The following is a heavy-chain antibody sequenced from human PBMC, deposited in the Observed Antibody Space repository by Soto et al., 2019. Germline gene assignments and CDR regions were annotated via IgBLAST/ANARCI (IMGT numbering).Heavy chain of an antibody. Sequence: ASVKVSCKPSGYTFSSYAISWVRQAPGQGLEWMGWISAYNDNTNYVQKLQGRVTMTTDTSTSTAYMELRSLRSDDTAVYYCARGTGGNWAAFDIWGQGTMATVS. CDR3: ARGTGGNWAAFDI. V-gene: IGHV1-18*01. J-gene: IGHJ3*02. CDR2: ISAYNDNT. D-gene: IGHD2-15*01. CDR1: GYTFSSYA.